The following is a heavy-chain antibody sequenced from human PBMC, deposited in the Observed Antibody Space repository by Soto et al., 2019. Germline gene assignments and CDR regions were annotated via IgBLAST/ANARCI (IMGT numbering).Heavy chain of an antibody. CDR2: FDPEDGET. D-gene: IGHD3-16*02. CDR1: GYTLTELS. Sequence: ASVKVSCKVSGYTLTELSMHWVRQAPGKGLEWMGGFDPEDGETIYAQKFQGRVTMTEDTSTDTAYMELSSLRSEDTAVYYCATSRVWGSYRLYYYYYYGMDVWGQGTTVTVS. V-gene: IGHV1-24*01. CDR3: ATSRVWGSYRLYYYYYYGMDV. J-gene: IGHJ6*02.